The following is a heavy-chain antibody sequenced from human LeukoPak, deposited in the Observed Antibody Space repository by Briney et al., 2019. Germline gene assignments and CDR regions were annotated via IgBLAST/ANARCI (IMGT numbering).Heavy chain of an antibody. CDR3: ARGRIGGYWFDP. J-gene: IGHJ5*02. CDR2: INPSGGST. Sequence: ASGKVSCKASGYTFTSYYMHWVRQAPGQGLEWMGIINPSGGSTSYAQKFQGRVTMTRNPSIRTAYMEPSSLRSEDTAVYYCARGRIGGYWFDPWGQGTLVTVSS. D-gene: IGHD3-10*01. V-gene: IGHV1-46*01. CDR1: GYTFTSYY.